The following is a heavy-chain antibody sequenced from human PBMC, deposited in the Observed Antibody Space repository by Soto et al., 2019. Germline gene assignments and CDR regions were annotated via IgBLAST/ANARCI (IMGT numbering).Heavy chain of an antibody. Sequence: QLQLQESGTGLVKPSETLSLTCTVSGGSISSSSYYWGWIRQPPGYGLAWIGCVYYGGSTYYNPSLKSRVPISVDTSKHQFSLQLSSVTAADTAVYYCASTGYCSGGSCYVWFDPWGQGTMVTVSS. CDR2: VYYGGST. CDR1: GGSISSSSYY. J-gene: IGHJ5*02. CDR3: ASTGYCSGGSCYVWFDP. D-gene: IGHD2-15*01. V-gene: IGHV4-39*01.